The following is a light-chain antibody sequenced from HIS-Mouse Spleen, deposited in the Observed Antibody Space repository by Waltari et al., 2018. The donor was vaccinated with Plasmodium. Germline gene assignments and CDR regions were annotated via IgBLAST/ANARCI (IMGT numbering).Light chain of an antibody. Sequence: DIQMTQSPSTLSASVGDRVTITCRASQSIRSRLAWSQQKPGKAPKLLIYKASSLESGVPSRFSGSGSGTEFTLTISSLQPDDFATYYCQQYNSYSWTFGQGTKVEIK. V-gene: IGKV1-5*03. J-gene: IGKJ1*01. CDR3: QQYNSYSWT. CDR1: QSIRSR. CDR2: KAS.